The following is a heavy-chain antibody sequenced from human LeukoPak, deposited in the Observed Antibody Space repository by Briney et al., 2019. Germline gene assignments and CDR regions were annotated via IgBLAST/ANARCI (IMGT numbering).Heavy chain of an antibody. Sequence: PGGSLRLSCAASGFTFSSYGMYWVRQAPGKGLEWVAVISYDGSNKNYPDSVKGRFTISRDNSKNTLYLQMNSLRAEDTAVYYCAKNQYQMRYYFDYWGQGTLVTVSS. CDR1: GFTFSSYG. V-gene: IGHV3-30*18. CDR3: AKNQYQMRYYFDY. D-gene: IGHD2-2*01. J-gene: IGHJ4*02. CDR2: ISYDGSNK.